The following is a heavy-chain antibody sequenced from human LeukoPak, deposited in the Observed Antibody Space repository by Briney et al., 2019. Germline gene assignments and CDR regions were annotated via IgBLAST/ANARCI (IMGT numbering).Heavy chain of an antibody. CDR2: IYYSGST. Sequence: SETLSLTCTVSGGSISSSSYYWGWIRQPPGGGLEWIGSIYYSGSTYYNPSLKSRVTISVDTSKNQFSLKLSSVTAADTAVYYCARQVDIVVHWFDPWGQGTLVTVSS. CDR1: GGSISSSSYY. V-gene: IGHV4-39*01. J-gene: IGHJ5*02. CDR3: ARQVDIVVHWFDP. D-gene: IGHD2-15*01.